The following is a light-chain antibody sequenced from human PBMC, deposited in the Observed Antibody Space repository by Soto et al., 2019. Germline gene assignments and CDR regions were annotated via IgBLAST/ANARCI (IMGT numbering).Light chain of an antibody. CDR1: QSVSSY. CDR3: QQRSDWPST. J-gene: IGKJ4*01. Sequence: IVLTQSPATLSLSPGERATLSCRASQSVSSYLAWYQQQPGQAPRLLIYDASNRATGIPARFSGSGSGTDFTLTISRLEPDDFAVYYCQQRSDWPSTFGGGTKVQIK. CDR2: DAS. V-gene: IGKV3-11*01.